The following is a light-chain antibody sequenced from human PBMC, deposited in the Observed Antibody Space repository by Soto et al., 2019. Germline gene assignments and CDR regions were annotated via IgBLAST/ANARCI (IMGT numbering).Light chain of an antibody. Sequence: DIAMTQSPDSLAVSLGERATINCKSSQSVLYSSNNKNYLAWYQQKPGQPPKLLIYWASTRESGVPDRFSGSGSGTDFTLTISSLQDEDVEVYYCQQYYSTPLTLGGGTKVDIK. CDR3: QQYYSTPLT. CDR1: QSVLYSSNNKNY. V-gene: IGKV4-1*01. CDR2: WAS. J-gene: IGKJ4*01.